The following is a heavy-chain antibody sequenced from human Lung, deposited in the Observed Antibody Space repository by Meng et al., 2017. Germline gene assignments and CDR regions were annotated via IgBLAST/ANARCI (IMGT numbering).Heavy chain of an antibody. CDR2: IYHSGRT. CDR3: VRGGQDQAYYDFWSGPFDP. CDR1: GGSISSRNW. V-gene: IGHV4-4*02. D-gene: IGHD3-3*01. J-gene: IGHJ5*02. Sequence: QESGPGLVKPSGPLSLSFAVFGGSISSRNWWSWVRKSPGKGLEWIGEIYHSGRTNYNPSLESRVTISLDKSQNHFSLKVKSVTAADTAVYYCVRGGQDQAYYDFWSGPFDPWGQGTLVTVSS.